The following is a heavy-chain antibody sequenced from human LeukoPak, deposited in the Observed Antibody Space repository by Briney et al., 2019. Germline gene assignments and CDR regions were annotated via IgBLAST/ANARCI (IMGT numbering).Heavy chain of an antibody. J-gene: IGHJ6*03. CDR3: ARGRVPAAMWAYYYYYMDV. D-gene: IGHD2-2*01. V-gene: IGHV1-69*13. Sequence: SVKVSCKASGGTFSSYAISWVRQAPGHGLEWMGGIVPIFGTANYAQKFQGRVTITADESTSTAYMELSSLRSEDTAVYYCARGRVPAAMWAYYYYYMDVWGKGTTVTVSS. CDR1: GGTFSSYA. CDR2: IVPIFGTA.